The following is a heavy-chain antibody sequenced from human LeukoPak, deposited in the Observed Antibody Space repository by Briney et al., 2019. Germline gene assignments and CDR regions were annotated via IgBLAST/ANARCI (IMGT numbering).Heavy chain of an antibody. CDR3: ARVYYYGSGSYYGDY. V-gene: IGHV1-2*02. Sequence: ASVKVSCKASGYTFTGYYMHWVRQAPGQGLEWMGWINPNSGGTNYAQKFQGRVTMTRDTSISTAYMELSRLRSDDTAVYYCARVYYYGSGSYYGDYWGQGTLVTVSS. CDR2: INPNSGGT. J-gene: IGHJ4*02. CDR1: GYTFTGYY. D-gene: IGHD3-10*01.